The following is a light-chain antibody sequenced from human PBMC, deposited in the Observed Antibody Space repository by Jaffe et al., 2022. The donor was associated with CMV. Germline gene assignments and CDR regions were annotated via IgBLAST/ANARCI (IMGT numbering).Light chain of an antibody. CDR3: QHFRSLPLT. CDR2: RAS. CDR1: QGISTS. Sequence: IQLTQSPSYLSASVGDTVTVTCRASQGISTSLAWYQQKPGKAPKLLIYRASTLESGVPSRFSGSGSGTDFTLTLSSLQPEDFATYYCQHFRSLPLTFGGGTKVEIK. V-gene: IGKV1-9*01. J-gene: IGKJ4*01.